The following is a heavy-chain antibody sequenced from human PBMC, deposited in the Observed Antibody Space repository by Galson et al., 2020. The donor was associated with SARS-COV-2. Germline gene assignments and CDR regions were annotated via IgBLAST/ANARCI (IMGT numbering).Heavy chain of an antibody. CDR3: ARLRYYDVLTGYIVGV. D-gene: IGHD3-9*01. CDR2: INTNSGGT. CDR1: GYTFTDYY. V-gene: IGHV1-2*02. Sequence: ASVKVSCKASGYTFTDYYIHWVRQAPGQGLEWMGWINTNSGGTNYAPKFEGRVTMTRDTSITTAYMELSRLRADDTSVYYCARLRYYDVLTGYIVGVWSQGTMVTVSS. J-gene: IGHJ6*02.